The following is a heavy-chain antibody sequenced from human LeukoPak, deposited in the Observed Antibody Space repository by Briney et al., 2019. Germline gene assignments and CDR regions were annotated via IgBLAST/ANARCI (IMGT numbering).Heavy chain of an antibody. CDR3: ARGVTYYGPEY. Sequence: ASVKVSCKASGYTFTDYFIHWVRRAPGQGLEWMGWISAYNGNTNYAQKLQGRVTMTTDTSTSTAYMELRSLRSDDTAVYYCARGVTYYGPEYWGQGTLVTVSS. CDR2: ISAYNGNT. CDR1: GYTFTDYF. J-gene: IGHJ4*02. D-gene: IGHD3-10*01. V-gene: IGHV1-18*04.